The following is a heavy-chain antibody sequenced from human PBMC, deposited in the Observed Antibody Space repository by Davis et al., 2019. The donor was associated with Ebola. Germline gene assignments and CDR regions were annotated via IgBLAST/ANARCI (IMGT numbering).Heavy chain of an antibody. CDR3: ARGGVWFGDSDTDAFDI. J-gene: IGHJ3*02. Sequence: PSETLSLTCAVYGGSFSGYYWSWIRQPPGKGLEWIGEINHSGSTNYNPSLKSRVTLSVDTSKNQFSLKLSSVTAADTAVYYCARGGVWFGDSDTDAFDIWGQGTMVTVSS. V-gene: IGHV4-34*01. CDR1: GGSFSGYY. D-gene: IGHD3-10*01. CDR2: INHSGST.